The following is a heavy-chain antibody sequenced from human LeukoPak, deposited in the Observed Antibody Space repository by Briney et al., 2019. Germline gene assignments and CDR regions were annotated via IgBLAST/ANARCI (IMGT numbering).Heavy chain of an antibody. Sequence: GASEKVSCKASGYTFTGYYMHWVRQAPGQGLEWMGWINPNSGGTNYAQKFQGRVTMTRDTSISTAYMELSRLRSDDTAVYYCARGGTDIVVVPAAIEIDYWGQGTLVTVSS. D-gene: IGHD2-2*01. J-gene: IGHJ4*02. CDR2: INPNSGGT. V-gene: IGHV1-2*02. CDR3: ARGGTDIVVVPAAIEIDY. CDR1: GYTFTGYY.